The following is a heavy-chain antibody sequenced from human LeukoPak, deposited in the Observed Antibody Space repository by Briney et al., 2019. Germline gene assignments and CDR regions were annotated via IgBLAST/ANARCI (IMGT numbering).Heavy chain of an antibody. D-gene: IGHD3-22*01. Sequence: GESLKISCKGSGYSFTSYWIGWVRQMPGKGLEWMGIIYPGDSDTRYSPSFQGQVTISADKSISTAYLQWSSLKASDTAMYYCARGAYDSSGYSHFYFDYWGQGTLVTVSS. CDR1: GYSFTSYW. J-gene: IGHJ4*02. V-gene: IGHV5-51*01. CDR3: ARGAYDSSGYSHFYFDY. CDR2: IYPGDSDT.